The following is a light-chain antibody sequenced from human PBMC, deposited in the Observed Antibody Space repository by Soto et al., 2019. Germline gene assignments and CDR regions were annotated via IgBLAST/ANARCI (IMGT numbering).Light chain of an antibody. J-gene: IGLJ3*02. CDR1: SSNIGNNF. CDR3: GTWDSSLSVWV. V-gene: IGLV1-51*01. Sequence: QSVLTQPPSVSAAPGQTVTISCSGSSSNIGNNFVSWYQQLPGTAPKVLIYDNNNRPSGIPDRFSGSKSATSATLGITGLQTGDEADYYCGTWDSSLSVWVFGGGTKLTVL. CDR2: DNN.